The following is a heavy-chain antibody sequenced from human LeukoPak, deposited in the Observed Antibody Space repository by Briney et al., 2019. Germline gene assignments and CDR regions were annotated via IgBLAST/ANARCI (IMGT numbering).Heavy chain of an antibody. V-gene: IGHV3-48*03. CDR3: AELGISMIGGV. Sequence: GGALRLSCAASGFTFCRYEMNCGRQAPGKGLERVSYIISSGSTIYHAESVKGRFTTSRNNTKNSLYRQMNSLRAEDTAVYYCAELGISMIGGVWGKGTTVTISS. J-gene: IGHJ6*04. CDR1: GFTFCRYE. D-gene: IGHD3-10*02. CDR2: IISSGSTI.